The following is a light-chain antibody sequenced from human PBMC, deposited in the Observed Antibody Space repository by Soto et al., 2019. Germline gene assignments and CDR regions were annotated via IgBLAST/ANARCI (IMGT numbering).Light chain of an antibody. V-gene: IGKV3-15*01. CDR2: ATS. J-gene: IGKJ5*01. CDR1: QTVSSN. Sequence: RVMTQSPATLSASPGEKIALSCRASQTVSSNLAWYQHKPGRAPRLLIYATSTRATDVSARFSGSGDGTEFALTISSLQPEDFAVYYCQQRSNWITFGQGTRLEI. CDR3: QQRSNWIT.